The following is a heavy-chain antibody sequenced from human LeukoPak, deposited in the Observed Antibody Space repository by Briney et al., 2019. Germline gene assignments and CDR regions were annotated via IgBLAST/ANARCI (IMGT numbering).Heavy chain of an antibody. CDR3: AELGITMIGGV. V-gene: IGHV3-48*03. CDR2: ISSSGSTI. Sequence: GGSLRLSCAGSVFIFSSYEMNWVRHAPGKRLEWVSYISSSGSTIYYADSVKGRFTISRDNAKNSLYLQMNSLRAEDTAVYYCAELGITMIGGVWGKGTTVTISS. D-gene: IGHD3-10*02. J-gene: IGHJ6*04. CDR1: VFIFSSYE.